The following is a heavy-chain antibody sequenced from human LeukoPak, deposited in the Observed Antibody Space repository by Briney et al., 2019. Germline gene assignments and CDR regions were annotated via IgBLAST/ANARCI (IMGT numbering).Heavy chain of an antibody. Sequence: SETLSLTCTVSGGSISSYYWSWIRQPPGKGLEWIRYIYYSGSTNYNPSLKNRVTISVDTSKNQFSLKLSSVTAADTAVYYCARASVPVAPLYYYYYMDVWGKGTTVTVSS. CDR2: IYYSGST. J-gene: IGHJ6*03. D-gene: IGHD2-15*01. V-gene: IGHV4-59*01. CDR1: GGSISSYY. CDR3: ARASVPVAPLYYYYYMDV.